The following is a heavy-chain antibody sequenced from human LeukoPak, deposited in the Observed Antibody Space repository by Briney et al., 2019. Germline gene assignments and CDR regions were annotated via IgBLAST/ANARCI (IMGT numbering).Heavy chain of an antibody. D-gene: IGHD2-15*01. Sequence: GGSLRLSCATSGFTFDDYAMHWVRQAPGKGLEWVSGISWNSGSIDYADSVKGRFTISRDNAKNSLYLQMNSLRAEDTAVYYCARLIYCSGGNCNLGYFDYWGQGTLVTVSS. V-gene: IGHV3-9*01. J-gene: IGHJ4*02. CDR1: GFTFDDYA. CDR2: ISWNSGSI. CDR3: ARLIYCSGGNCNLGYFDY.